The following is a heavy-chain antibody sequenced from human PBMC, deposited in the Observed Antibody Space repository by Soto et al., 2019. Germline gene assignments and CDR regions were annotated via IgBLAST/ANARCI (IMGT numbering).Heavy chain of an antibody. CDR2: IYYSGST. J-gene: IGHJ4*02. V-gene: IGHV4-59*01. Sequence: QVQLQESGPGLVKPSETLSLTCTVSGGSISSYYWSWIRQPPGKGLEWIGYIYYSGSTNYNPSLKSRVTISVDTSKNQFSLKLSSVTAADTAVYYCASATRAADAYWYYFDYWGQGTLVTVSS. D-gene: IGHD2-8*02. CDR1: GGSISSYY. CDR3: ASATRAADAYWYYFDY.